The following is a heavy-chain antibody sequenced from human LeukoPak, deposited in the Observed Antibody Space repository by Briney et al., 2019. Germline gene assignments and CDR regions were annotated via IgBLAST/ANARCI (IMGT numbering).Heavy chain of an antibody. D-gene: IGHD2-2*01. CDR1: GGSISSHY. V-gene: IGHV4-59*11. J-gene: IGHJ2*01. Sequence: PSETPSLTCTVSGGSISSHYWSWVRQPPGKGLEWIGYIYYSGSTNYNPSLKSRVSISVDTSKNQVSLKLSSVTAADTAMYYCARSTGYSSWYFDLWGRGTLVTVS. CDR2: IYYSGST. CDR3: ARSTGYSSWYFDL.